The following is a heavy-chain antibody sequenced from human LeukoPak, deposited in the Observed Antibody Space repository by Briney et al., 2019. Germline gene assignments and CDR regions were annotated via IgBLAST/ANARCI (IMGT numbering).Heavy chain of an antibody. V-gene: IGHV2-5*02. CDR3: AHVDSSGYYLLFDY. CDR2: IYWDDDK. Sequence: VSGPTLVHPTQTLTLTCTFSGFSLSTSGVGVGWIRQPPGKALEWLALIYWDDDKRYSPSLKSRLTITKDTSKNQVVLTMTNMDPVDTATYYCAHVDSSGYYLLFDYWGQGTLVTVSS. J-gene: IGHJ4*02. CDR1: GFSLSTSGVG. D-gene: IGHD3-22*01.